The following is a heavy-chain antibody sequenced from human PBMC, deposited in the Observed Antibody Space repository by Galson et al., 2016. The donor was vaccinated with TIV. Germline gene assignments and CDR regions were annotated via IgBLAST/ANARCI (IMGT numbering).Heavy chain of an antibody. J-gene: IGHJ4*02. Sequence: SVKVSCKASGYSFTGNYIHWVRQAPGQGLEWMGWINPTSGDTNYQKRFQDRVTMTRDTSITTDHMDLNRLTSDDTAVYYCARDLSTDTTTPFHYWGRGTLVTV. CDR2: INPTSGDT. D-gene: IGHD4-17*01. CDR3: ARDLSTDTTTPFHY. CDR1: GYSFTGNY. V-gene: IGHV1-2*02.